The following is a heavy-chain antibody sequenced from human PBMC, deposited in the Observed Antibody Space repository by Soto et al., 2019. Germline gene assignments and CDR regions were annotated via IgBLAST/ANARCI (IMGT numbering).Heavy chain of an antibody. CDR2: INYKSHI. D-gene: IGHD3-10*01. V-gene: IGHV3-21*01. J-gene: IGHJ6*03. Sequence: EVQLVESGGGLVKPGGSLRLSCAASGFTFSSYSMNWVRQAPGKGLEWVSSINYKSHIDYADSVKGRFTISRDNAKNSLYLQMNSLRAEDTAVYFCARDLIYAGYYYYMDVWVIGTTVTVSS. CDR1: GFTFSSYS. CDR3: ARDLIYAGYYYYMDV.